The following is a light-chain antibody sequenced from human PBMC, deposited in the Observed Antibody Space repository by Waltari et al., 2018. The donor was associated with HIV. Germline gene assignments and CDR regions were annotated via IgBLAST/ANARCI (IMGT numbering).Light chain of an antibody. V-gene: IGLV2-14*03. CDR2: DVS. CDR1: SSDDGGYNY. J-gene: IGLJ2*01. CDR3: SSYTSSSTLVV. Sequence: SALTQPASVSGSPGQSITISCTGTSSDDGGYNYVCWYQQHPGKAPKLMIYDVSNRPSGVSNRFSGSKSGNTASLTISGLQAEDEADYFCSSYTSSSTLVVFGGGTKLTVL.